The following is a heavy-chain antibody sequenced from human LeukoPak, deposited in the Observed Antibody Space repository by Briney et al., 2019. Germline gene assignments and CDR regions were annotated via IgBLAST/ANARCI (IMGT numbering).Heavy chain of an antibody. Sequence: ASLKVSCKASGYTFTGYDMHWVRQAPGQGLEWMGWINPNSGGTNYPQTFQGRVTLTRDTSITTAYMDLSRLRSDDTAVYYCARDKIPTLSSDHNTPHPYNWFDPWGQGTLVTVSS. CDR1: GYTFTGYD. CDR3: ARDKIPTLSSDHNTPHPYNWFDP. D-gene: IGHD1-14*01. V-gene: IGHV1-2*02. CDR2: INPNSGGT. J-gene: IGHJ5*02.